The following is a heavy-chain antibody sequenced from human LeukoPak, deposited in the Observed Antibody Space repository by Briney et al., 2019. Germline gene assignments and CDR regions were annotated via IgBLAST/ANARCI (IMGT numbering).Heavy chain of an antibody. CDR2: IHYSGSS. CDR3: ARGAAATY. J-gene: IGHJ4*02. CDR1: GGSISTYY. V-gene: IGHV4-59*01. D-gene: IGHD6-13*01. Sequence: SETLSLTCAVSGGSISTYYWSWIRQPPGKGLEWIGYIHYSGSSNYNPSLKSRVTISLDTSKNQFSLKLSSVTAADTAVYYCARGAAATYWGQVTLVTVSS.